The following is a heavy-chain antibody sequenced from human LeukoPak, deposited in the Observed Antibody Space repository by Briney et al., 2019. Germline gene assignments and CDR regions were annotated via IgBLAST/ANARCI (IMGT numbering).Heavy chain of an antibody. D-gene: IGHD6-13*01. Sequence: GGSLRLSCAASGFTFSSYAMSWVRQAPGKGLEWVSAISGSGGSTYYADSVKGRFTISRDNSKNTLYLQMNSLRAEDTAVYYCAKESDHRYSSSWYYFDYWGQGTLVTVSS. V-gene: IGHV3-23*01. CDR1: GFTFSSYA. CDR3: AKESDHRYSSSWYYFDY. CDR2: ISGSGGST. J-gene: IGHJ4*02.